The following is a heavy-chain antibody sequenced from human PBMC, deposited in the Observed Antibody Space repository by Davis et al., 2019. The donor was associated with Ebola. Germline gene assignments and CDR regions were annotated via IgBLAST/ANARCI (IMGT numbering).Heavy chain of an antibody. Sequence: AASVKVSCKASGYTFTSYGISWVRQAPGQGLEWMGWISAYNGNTNYAQKLRGRVTMTTGTSTSTAYMEVRSLRSDDTAVYYCARDRGMIAAAGVCDYWGQGTLVTVSS. CDR3: ARDRGMIAAAGVCDY. J-gene: IGHJ4*02. D-gene: IGHD6-13*01. CDR1: GYTFTSYG. V-gene: IGHV1-18*04. CDR2: ISAYNGNT.